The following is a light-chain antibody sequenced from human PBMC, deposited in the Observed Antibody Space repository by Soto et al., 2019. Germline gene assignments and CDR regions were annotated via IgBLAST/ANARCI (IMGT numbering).Light chain of an antibody. CDR1: QSVSSVY. Sequence: EVVLTKFPGSLSLSPGERATLSCRASQSVSSVYLAWYQQRPGQAPSLLMYGASSRATGTPERFSGSGSGTDFTLTISRLEPEDFAAYYCQQYGSAPRPFGQGTKVDIK. J-gene: IGKJ1*01. CDR3: QQYGSAPRP. CDR2: GAS. V-gene: IGKV3-20*01.